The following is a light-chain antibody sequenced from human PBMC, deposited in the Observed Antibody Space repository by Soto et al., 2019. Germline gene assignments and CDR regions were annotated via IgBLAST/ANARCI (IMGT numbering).Light chain of an antibody. CDR2: GAS. V-gene: IGKV3-15*01. CDR3: QQYNDWPRT. CDR1: QSVNSN. Sequence: EIVMTQSPVTLSVSPGERATLFCRASQSVNSNLAWYQQKPGQAPRLLIYGASTRVTGISARFSGSGSGTEFTLTISSLQSEDFAVYHCQQYNDWPRTFGQGTKVENK. J-gene: IGKJ1*01.